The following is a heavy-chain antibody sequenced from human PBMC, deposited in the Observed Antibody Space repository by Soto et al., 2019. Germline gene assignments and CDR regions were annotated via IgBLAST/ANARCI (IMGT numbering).Heavy chain of an antibody. D-gene: IGHD3-10*01. Sequence: TLSLTCTVSGGSISSSSYYWGWIRQPPGKGLEWIGSIYYSGSTYYNPSLKSRVTISVDTSKNQFSLKLSSVTAADTAVYYCASGMVRGVIRNYYYSMDVWGQGTTVTVSS. V-gene: IGHV4-39*01. CDR3: ASGMVRGVIRNYYYSMDV. J-gene: IGHJ6*02. CDR1: GGSISSSSYY. CDR2: IYYSGST.